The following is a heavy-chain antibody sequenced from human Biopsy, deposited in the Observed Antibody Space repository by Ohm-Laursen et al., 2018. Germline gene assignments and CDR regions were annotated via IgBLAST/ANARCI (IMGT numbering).Heavy chain of an antibody. CDR1: GGTLITYA. D-gene: IGHD3-10*01. Sequence: ESSVKVSCKASGGTLITYAISWVRQAPGQGLEWMGRIIPILHVPTYAQSFQGRVTISADKSTSTAYMELSGLRSEDTAVYYCARGSGSYSRVMDVWGRGTTVIVSS. V-gene: IGHV1-69*04. J-gene: IGHJ6*02. CDR2: IIPILHVP. CDR3: ARGSGSYSRVMDV.